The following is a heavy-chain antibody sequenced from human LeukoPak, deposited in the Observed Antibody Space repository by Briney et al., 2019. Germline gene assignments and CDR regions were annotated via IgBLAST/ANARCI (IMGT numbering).Heavy chain of an antibody. D-gene: IGHD5-24*01. Sequence: SETLSLTCAVYGGSFSASYWSWIRQPPNKGLEWIGEINHSGSTNYNPSLKSRVTISVDTSKNQFSLKLSSVTAADTAVYYCARDRRDGYKFYYDYYGLDVWGQGTTVTVSS. CDR2: INHSGST. CDR3: ARDRRDGYKFYYDYYGLDV. J-gene: IGHJ6*02. V-gene: IGHV4-34*01. CDR1: GGSFSASY.